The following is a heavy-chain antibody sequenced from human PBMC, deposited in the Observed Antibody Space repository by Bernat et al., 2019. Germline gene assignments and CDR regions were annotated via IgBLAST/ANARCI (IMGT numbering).Heavy chain of an antibody. J-gene: IGHJ3*02. CDR1: GYTFTSYA. V-gene: IGHV1-3*01. D-gene: IGHD1-1*01. CDR3: ARFQLIPYGMDAFDI. CDR2: INAGNGNS. Sequence: QVQLVQSGAEVKKPGASVKVSCKASGYTFTSYAMHWVRQAPGQRLEWMGWINAGNGNSNYAQKLQGRVTMTTDTSTSTAYMELRSLRSDDTAVYYCARFQLIPYGMDAFDIWGQGTMVTVSS.